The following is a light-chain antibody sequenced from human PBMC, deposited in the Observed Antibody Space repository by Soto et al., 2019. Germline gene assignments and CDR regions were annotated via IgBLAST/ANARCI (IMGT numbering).Light chain of an antibody. CDR3: GTWDSSLSAYV. V-gene: IGLV1-51*02. J-gene: IGLJ1*01. CDR2: EDN. Sequence: QSVLTQPPSVSAAPGQKVTISCSGSSSNIGNNYVSWYQQLPGTAPKLLIYEDNKRPSGIPERYSGSKSDTPAHLENTGLQTGDEADFYCGTWDSSLSAYVFGTGTKVTVL. CDR1: SSNIGNNY.